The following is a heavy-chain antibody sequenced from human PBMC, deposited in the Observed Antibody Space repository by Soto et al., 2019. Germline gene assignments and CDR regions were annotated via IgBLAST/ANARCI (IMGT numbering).Heavy chain of an antibody. CDR1: GYPFTGYR. D-gene: IGHD2-15*01. CDR3: ARETCSGGGCSFDF. Sequence: ASVKVYCKASGYPFTGYRISWVRQAHGQGLEWMGWIIVYNGGTNYAQKIQGRVTMTTDTSASTAYMELRSLRSDDTAIYYCARETCSGGGCSFDFWGQGTLVTVSS. CDR2: IIVYNGGT. V-gene: IGHV1-18*01. J-gene: IGHJ4*02.